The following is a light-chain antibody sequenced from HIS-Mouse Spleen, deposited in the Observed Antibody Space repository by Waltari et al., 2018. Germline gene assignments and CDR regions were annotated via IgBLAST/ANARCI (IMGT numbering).Light chain of an antibody. V-gene: IGKV1-33*01. CDR2: DAS. J-gene: IGKJ4*01. Sequence: DIQMTQSPSSLSASVGDRVTITCQASQDISNYLNWYQQKPGKAPKLLIYDASNLETGVPSRFSGSGSGTDFTFTISSLQPEDIATYYCQQYNLPLTFGGGTK. CDR3: QQYNLPLT. CDR1: QDISNY.